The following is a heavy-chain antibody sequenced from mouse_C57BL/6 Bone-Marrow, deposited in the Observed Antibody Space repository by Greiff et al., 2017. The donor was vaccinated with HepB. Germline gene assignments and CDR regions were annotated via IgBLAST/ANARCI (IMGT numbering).Heavy chain of an antibody. CDR2: IYPGSGST. CDR1: GYTFTSYW. J-gene: IGHJ1*03. D-gene: IGHD2-4*01. CDR3: ARPPFYFEGYFDV. Sequence: QVQLKQSGAELVKPGASVKMSCKASGYTFTSYWITWVKQRPGQGLEWIGDIYPGSGSTNYNEKFKGKATLTADKSSSTAYMQLSSLTSEDSAVYFCARPPFYFEGYFDVWGTGTTVTVSS. V-gene: IGHV1-55*01.